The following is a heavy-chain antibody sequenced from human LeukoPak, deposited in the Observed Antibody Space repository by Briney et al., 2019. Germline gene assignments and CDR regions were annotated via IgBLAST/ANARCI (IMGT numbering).Heavy chain of an antibody. CDR1: GDSVTSFY. CDR3: ARALWNRAPYGMDV. CDR2: VYHTGST. V-gene: IGHV4-59*02. D-gene: IGHD1/OR15-1a*01. Sequence: KTSETLSLTCNVSGDSVTSFYWSWIRQSPRKGLEWIGYVYHTGSTKYNPSLKSRVTMSMDTSKNHFSLQLHSVTAADTAVYYCARALWNRAPYGMDVWGQGTTVTVSS. J-gene: IGHJ6*02.